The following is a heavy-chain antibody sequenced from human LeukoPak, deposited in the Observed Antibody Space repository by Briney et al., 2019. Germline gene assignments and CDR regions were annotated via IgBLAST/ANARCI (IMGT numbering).Heavy chain of an antibody. Sequence: GGSLRLSCAASGFTFSDYYMSWIRQAPGKGLEWVSYISSSSSYTNYADSVKGRFTISRDNSKNTLFLQMNSLRAEDTAVYYCAKRTDYSNYGPFDYWGQGTLVTVSS. CDR2: ISSSSSYT. V-gene: IGHV3-11*03. CDR3: AKRTDYSNYGPFDY. D-gene: IGHD4-11*01. CDR1: GFTFSDYY. J-gene: IGHJ4*02.